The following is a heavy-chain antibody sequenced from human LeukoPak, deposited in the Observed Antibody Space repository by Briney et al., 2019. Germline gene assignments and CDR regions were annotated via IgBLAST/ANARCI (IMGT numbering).Heavy chain of an antibody. CDR1: GFTFSSYG. V-gene: IGHV3-30*18. D-gene: IGHD2-15*01. CDR2: ISYDGSNK. CDR3: AKVRTQYCSSGNCFNYYFEY. J-gene: IGHJ4*02. Sequence: GGSLRLSCAASGFTFSSYGMHWVRQAPGKGLEGVAVISYDGSNKQYADSVKGRFTMSRDNSKNTLYLQMNSLRSEDAAVYYCAKVRTQYCSSGNCFNYYFEYWGQGTLVTVSS.